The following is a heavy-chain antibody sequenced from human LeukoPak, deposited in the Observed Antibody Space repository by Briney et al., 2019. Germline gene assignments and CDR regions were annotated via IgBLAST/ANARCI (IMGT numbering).Heavy chain of an antibody. CDR2: ISGSGATT. J-gene: IGHJ4*02. D-gene: IGHD1-1*01. V-gene: IGHV3-23*01. CDR3: AKADSGTGAFDY. CDR1: GFSFSSFA. Sequence: GGSLRLSCAASGFSFSSFAMDWVRQAPGKGLEWVSAISGSGATTYYADSAKGRFTVSRDNSKNTLYLQMNSLRADDTAVHYCAKADSGTGAFDYWGQGALVTVSS.